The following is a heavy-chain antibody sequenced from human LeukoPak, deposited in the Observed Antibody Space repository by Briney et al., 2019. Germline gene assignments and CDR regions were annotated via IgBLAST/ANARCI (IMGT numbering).Heavy chain of an antibody. D-gene: IGHD3-10*01. CDR3: ATHKEGSYFES. Sequence: PSETLSLTCTVSGDSIGTYFWNWIRQSAGEGLEWIGHVYDGGRTNYNPSLKGRVTISVDTSRNLFSLRLSSVTAADTAVYYCATHKEGSYFESWGQGTLVTVSS. CDR2: VYDGGRT. CDR1: GDSIGTYF. V-gene: IGHV4-4*07. J-gene: IGHJ4*02.